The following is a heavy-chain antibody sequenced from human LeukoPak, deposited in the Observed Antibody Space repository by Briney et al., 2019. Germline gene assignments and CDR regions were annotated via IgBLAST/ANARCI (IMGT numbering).Heavy chain of an antibody. CDR1: GFTFSNAW. Sequence: PGGSLRLSCAASGFTFSNAWMSWVRQAPGKGLEWVGRIKSKTDGGTTDYAAPVKGRFTISRDDSKNTLYLQMNSLKTEDTAVYYCTTCYYYDSSGFDYWGQGTLVTVSS. D-gene: IGHD3-22*01. CDR3: TTCYYYDSSGFDY. V-gene: IGHV3-15*01. J-gene: IGHJ4*02. CDR2: IKSKTDGGTT.